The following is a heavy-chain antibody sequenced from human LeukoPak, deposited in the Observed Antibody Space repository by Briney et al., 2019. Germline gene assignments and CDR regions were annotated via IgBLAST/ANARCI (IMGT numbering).Heavy chain of an antibody. CDR3: ARREGGWYLDY. V-gene: IGHV5-51*01. CDR1: GYTFANYW. Sequence: GESLKISCQGSGYTFANYWIGWVRQMPGKGLEGMGIIYPGDSDTRYSPSFQGQVTISADKSISTAYPQWSSLKASDTAVYYRARREGGWYLDYWGQGTLVTVSP. CDR2: IYPGDSDT. J-gene: IGHJ4*02. D-gene: IGHD6-19*01.